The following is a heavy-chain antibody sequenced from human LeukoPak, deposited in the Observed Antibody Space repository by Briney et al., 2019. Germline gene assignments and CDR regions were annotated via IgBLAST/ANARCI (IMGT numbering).Heavy chain of an antibody. J-gene: IGHJ4*02. CDR3: ARDGIDY. CDR1: GFTFSRYW. V-gene: IGHV3-7*04. D-gene: IGHD1-26*01. Sequence: GGSLRLSCEASGFTFSRYWMSWVRQAPGKGLEWVANIKEDGSEKYYVDSVKGRFTISRDNAKNSVTLQMNSLRAEDTAVYYCARDGIDYWGQGTLVTVSS. CDR2: IKEDGSEK.